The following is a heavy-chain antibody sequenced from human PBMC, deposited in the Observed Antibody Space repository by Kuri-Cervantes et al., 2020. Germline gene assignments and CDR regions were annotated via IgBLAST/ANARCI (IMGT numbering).Heavy chain of an antibody. V-gene: IGHV3-48*03. J-gene: IGHJ2*01. CDR2: ISSSGSTI. CDR1: GFTFSSYE. Sequence: LSLACAASGFTFSSYEMNRVRQAPGKGLEWVSYISSSGSTIYYADSVKGRFIISRDNAKKSLYLQMNSLRAEDTALYYCARGPSQAAADWYFDLWGRGTLVTVSS. CDR3: ARGPSQAAADWYFDL. D-gene: IGHD6-13*01.